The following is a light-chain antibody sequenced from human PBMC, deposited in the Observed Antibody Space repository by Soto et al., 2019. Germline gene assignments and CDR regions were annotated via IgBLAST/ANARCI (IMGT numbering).Light chain of an antibody. CDR3: QQYGNSGVT. J-gene: IGKJ3*01. Sequence: EIVLTQSPGTLSLSPWERATLFCRASQSVNSNYLAWHQQKPGQAPRLLIYGVSSRATGIPDRFSGSGSGTDFTLTISRLEPEDFAVYYCQQYGNSGVTFGPGTKVDIK. CDR2: GVS. CDR1: QSVNSNY. V-gene: IGKV3-20*01.